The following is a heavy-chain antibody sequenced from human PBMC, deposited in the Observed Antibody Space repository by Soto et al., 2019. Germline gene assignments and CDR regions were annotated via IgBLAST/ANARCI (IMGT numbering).Heavy chain of an antibody. J-gene: IGHJ6*02. V-gene: IGHV4-61*01. CDR2: IYYSGST. D-gene: IGHD4-17*01. Sequence: SETLSLTCTVSGGSVSSGSYYWSWIRQPPGKGLEWIGYIYYSGSTNYNPSLKSRVTISVDTSKNQFSLKLSSVTAADTAVYYRARLGDYGDYGYYYGMDVWGQGTTVTVSS. CDR3: ARLGDYGDYGYYYGMDV. CDR1: GGSVSSGSYY.